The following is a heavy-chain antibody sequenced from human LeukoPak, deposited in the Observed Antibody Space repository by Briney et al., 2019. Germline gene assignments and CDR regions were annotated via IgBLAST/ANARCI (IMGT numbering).Heavy chain of an antibody. Sequence: PSQTLSLTCTVSGASINSNNYYWSWIRQLPGKGLEWIGYIYYSGSTTYYPSLKSRLTISMDTSRNQLSLKLNSLTAADTAVYFCARPRTGNTSRPEYIENWGQGTLVTVSP. CDR1: GASINSNNYY. J-gene: IGHJ1*01. V-gene: IGHV4-31*03. CDR3: ARPRTGNTSRPEYIEN. D-gene: IGHD1-14*01. CDR2: IYYSGST.